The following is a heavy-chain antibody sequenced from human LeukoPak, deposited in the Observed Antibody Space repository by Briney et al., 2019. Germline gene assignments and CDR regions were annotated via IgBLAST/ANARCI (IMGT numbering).Heavy chain of an antibody. J-gene: IGHJ5*02. CDR2: IGTAGDT. CDR1: GFTFSSYD. V-gene: IGHV3-13*01. CDR3: ARGYGSSSYNWFDP. Sequence: GGSLRLSCAASGFTFSSYDMHWVRQATGKGLEWVPAIGTAGDTYYPGSVRGRFTISRENAKNSLYLQMNSLRAGDTAVYYCARGYGSSSYNWFDPWGQGTLVTVSS. D-gene: IGHD6-6*01.